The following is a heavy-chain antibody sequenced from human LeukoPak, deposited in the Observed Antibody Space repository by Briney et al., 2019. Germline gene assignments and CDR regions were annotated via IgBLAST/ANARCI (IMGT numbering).Heavy chain of an antibody. CDR3: ARDLSPDTHHYYESSGYYY. V-gene: IGHV4-4*07. J-gene: IGHJ4*02. Sequence: SETLSLTCTVSGGSISSYYWSWIRQPAGKGLEWIGRIYTSGSTNYNPSLKSRVTMSVDTSKNQFSLKLSSVTAADTAVYYCARDLSPDTHHYYESSGYYYWGQGTLVTVSS. CDR1: GGSISSYY. D-gene: IGHD3-22*01. CDR2: IYTSGST.